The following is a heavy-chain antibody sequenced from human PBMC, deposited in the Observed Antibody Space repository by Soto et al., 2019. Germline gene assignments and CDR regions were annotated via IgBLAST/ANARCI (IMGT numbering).Heavy chain of an antibody. Sequence: ASVKVSCKASGYTFTSYGTSWVRQAPGQGLEWMGWINPNSGGTNYAQKFQGWVTMTRDTSISTAYMELSRLRSDDTAVYHCARDRKYDFWSGYPLGMYGWGQGTTVPVAS. CDR2: INPNSGGT. J-gene: IGHJ6*02. CDR3: ARDRKYDFWSGYPLGMYG. D-gene: IGHD3-3*01. V-gene: IGHV1-2*04. CDR1: GYTFTSYG.